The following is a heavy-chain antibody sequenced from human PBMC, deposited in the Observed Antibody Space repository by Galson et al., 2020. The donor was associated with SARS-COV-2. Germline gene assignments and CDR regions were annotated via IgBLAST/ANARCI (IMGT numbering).Heavy chain of an antibody. CDR2: IAAAGNP. CDR1: GFTVSSRW. V-gene: IGHV3-53*01. J-gene: IGHJ4*02. Sequence: SLKISCAASGFTVSSRWISWVRRAPGKGLEWVSLIAAAGNPFYADSIKVRFTISRDNSRNIVFLQMTSLRAVDTAVYYCLREGDTIYPDYWGPGTLVTVSS. D-gene: IGHD3-10*01. CDR3: LREGDTIYPDY.